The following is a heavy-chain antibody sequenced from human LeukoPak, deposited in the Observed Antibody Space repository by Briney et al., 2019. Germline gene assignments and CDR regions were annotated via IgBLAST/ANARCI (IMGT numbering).Heavy chain of an antibody. CDR3: ARRIQGMAPYYFDY. CDR2: INSDGGST. D-gene: IGHD5-24*01. Sequence: GGSLRLSCTASEFTFSSYWMPWVRQAPGKGLVWVSRINSDGGSTSYADSVKGRFTISRDNAKNTLYLQMNSLRAEDTAVYYCARRIQGMAPYYFDYWGQGTLVTVSS. V-gene: IGHV3-74*01. CDR1: EFTFSSYW. J-gene: IGHJ4*02.